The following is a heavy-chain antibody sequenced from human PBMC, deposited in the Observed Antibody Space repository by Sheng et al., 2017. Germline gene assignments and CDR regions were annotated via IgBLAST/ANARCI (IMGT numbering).Heavy chain of an antibody. V-gene: IGHV3-48*03. D-gene: IGHD4-17*01. CDR2: ITGGGETV. Sequence: PGGSLRLSCEASGFTFSSHEMNWVRQAPGRGLEGISYITGGGETVFYADSVKGRFTISRDNAKNSLFLQMNSLRVDDTALYYCAQMGKSLSYGDYRSPFHTWGQGTMVTVSS. CDR1: GFTFSSHE. CDR3: AQMGKSLSYGDYRSPFHT. J-gene: IGHJ3*02.